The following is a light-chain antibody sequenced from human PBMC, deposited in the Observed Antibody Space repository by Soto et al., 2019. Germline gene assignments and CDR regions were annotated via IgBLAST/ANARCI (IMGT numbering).Light chain of an antibody. V-gene: IGKV3-15*01. CDR3: QQYNNWPPWT. CDR1: QSVHNN. Sequence: EIVMTQSPATLSVSPGERATLSCRASQSVHNNLAWYQQKPGQAPRLLIHSASTRATGIPARFSGNGSTTEFTLTISSLQSEDFAVYYCQQYNNWPPWTFGQGTKVDIK. CDR2: SAS. J-gene: IGKJ1*01.